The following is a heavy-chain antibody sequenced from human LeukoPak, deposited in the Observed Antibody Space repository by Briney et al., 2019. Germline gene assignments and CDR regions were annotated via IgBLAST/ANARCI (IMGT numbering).Heavy chain of an antibody. J-gene: IGHJ4*02. Sequence: ASETLSLTCTVSGGSISSYYWSWIRQPPGKGLEWIGYIYYIGTTNYNPSLKSRVTISVDTSKNQFSLKLRSVTAADTAVYYCARGFYGDYGRPLDYWGQGALVTVSS. CDR1: GGSISSYY. V-gene: IGHV4-59*08. CDR3: ARGFYGDYGRPLDY. CDR2: IYYIGTT. D-gene: IGHD4-17*01.